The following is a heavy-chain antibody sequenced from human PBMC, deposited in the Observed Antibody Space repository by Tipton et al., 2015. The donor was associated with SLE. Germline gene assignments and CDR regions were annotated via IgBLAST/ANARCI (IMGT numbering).Heavy chain of an antibody. CDR3: ARGGLEWGDYYYYGMDV. CDR1: GFTFSSYS. D-gene: IGHD1-26*01. J-gene: IGHJ6*02. Sequence: SLRLSCAASGFTFSSYSMNWVRQIPGKGLEWVAIISDDGNNNYIADSVKGRFTISRENAKNSLYLQMNSLRAGDTAVYYCARGGLEWGDYYYYGMDVWGQGTTVTVSS. CDR2: ISDDGNNN. V-gene: IGHV3-30*03.